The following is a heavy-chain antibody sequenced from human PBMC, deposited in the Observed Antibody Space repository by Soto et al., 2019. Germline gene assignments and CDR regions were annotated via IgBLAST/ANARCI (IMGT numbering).Heavy chain of an antibody. CDR1: GFTFSSYA. Sequence: EVQLLESGGGLVQPGGSLRLSCAASGFTFSSYATSWVRQAPGKGLEWVSAISGSGGSTYYADSVKGRFTISRDNSKKTLYLQMISLRAEDTAVYYCAIWQGGFGAVDYWGQGTLVTVYS. V-gene: IGHV3-23*01. D-gene: IGHD3-10*01. J-gene: IGHJ4*02. CDR3: AIWQGGFGAVDY. CDR2: ISGSGGST.